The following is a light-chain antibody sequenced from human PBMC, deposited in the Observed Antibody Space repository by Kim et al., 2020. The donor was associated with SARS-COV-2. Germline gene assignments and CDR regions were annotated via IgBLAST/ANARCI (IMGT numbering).Light chain of an antibody. CDR3: NSRDSNDYVV. CDR2: GKN. Sequence: SSELTQDPAVSLALGQTVRITCQGDSLRSYYATWYQQKPGQAPKLVIYGKNNRPSGFPDRFSGSSSGNTASLTITGTQAGDEADYYCNSRDSNDYVVFGGGTQLT. J-gene: IGLJ2*01. V-gene: IGLV3-19*01. CDR1: SLRSYY.